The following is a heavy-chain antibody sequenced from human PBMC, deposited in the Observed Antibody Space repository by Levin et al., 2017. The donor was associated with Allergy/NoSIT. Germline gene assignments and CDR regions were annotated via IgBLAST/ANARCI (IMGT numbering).Heavy chain of an antibody. J-gene: IGHJ4*02. CDR3: ARGTYYDFRSGSVTFDH. V-gene: IGHV4-4*07. CDR2: IYPTGSA. Sequence: SETLSLTCTVSGASFSSYFWTWIRQPAGKGLEWIGHIYPTGSANYNPSLKSRGSMSVDMSKNQFSLKLTSVTAADTAVYYCARGTYYDFRSGSVTFDHWGQGTLVTVSS. D-gene: IGHD3-3*01. CDR1: GASFSSYF.